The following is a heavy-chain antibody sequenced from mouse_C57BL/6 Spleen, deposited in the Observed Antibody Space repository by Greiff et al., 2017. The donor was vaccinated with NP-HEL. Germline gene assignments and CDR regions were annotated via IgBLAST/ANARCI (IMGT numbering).Heavy chain of an antibody. CDR2: INPSNGGT. J-gene: IGHJ1*03. CDR3: ARDYGSSYDWYFDV. CDR1: GYTFTSSW. D-gene: IGHD1-1*01. Sequence: VQLQQPGTELVKPGASVKLSCKASGYTFTSSWMHWVKRRPGQGLEWIGNINPSNGGTNYNEKFKSKATLTVDKSSSTAYMQLSSLTSEDSAVYYCARDYGSSYDWYFDVWGTGTTVTVSS. V-gene: IGHV1-53*01.